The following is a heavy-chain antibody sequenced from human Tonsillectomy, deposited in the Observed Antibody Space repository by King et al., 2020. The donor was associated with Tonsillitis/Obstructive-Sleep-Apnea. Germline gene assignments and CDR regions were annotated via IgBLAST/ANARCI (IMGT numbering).Heavy chain of an antibody. CDR2: IDPSDSYT. J-gene: IGHJ5*02. CDR1: GYSFTSYW. Sequence: QLVQSGAEVKKPGESLRISCKGSGYSFTSYWISWVRQMPGKGLEWMGRIDPSDSYTNYSPSFQGHVTISADKSISTAYLQWSSLKASDTAMYYCARHPRASPTRRDWFDPWGQGTLVTVSS. CDR3: ARHPRASPTRRDWFDP. D-gene: IGHD3-10*01. V-gene: IGHV5-10-1*01.